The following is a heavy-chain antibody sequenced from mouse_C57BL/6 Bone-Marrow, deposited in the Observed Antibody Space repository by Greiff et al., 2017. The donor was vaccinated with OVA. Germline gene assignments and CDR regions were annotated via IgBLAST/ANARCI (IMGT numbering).Heavy chain of an antibody. V-gene: IGHV5-9-1*02. CDR2: IRSGGDSI. D-gene: IGHD2-4*01. J-gene: IGHJ4*01. CDR1: GFPFSSYA. CDR3: TRATYEYPYYYAMDY. Sequence: EVQRVESGEGLVKPGGSLKLSCAASGFPFSSYAMSWVRQTPEKRLAWVAYIRSGGDSIYYAATVQGRFTISRDNARNTLYLHMSSLKSEDTAMYYCTRATYEYPYYYAMDYWGQGTSVTVSS.